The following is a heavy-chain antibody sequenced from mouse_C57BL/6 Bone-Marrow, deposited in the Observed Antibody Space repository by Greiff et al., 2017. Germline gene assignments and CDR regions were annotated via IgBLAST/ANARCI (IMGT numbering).Heavy chain of an antibody. CDR3: ARHTTVPPWFAY. D-gene: IGHD1-1*01. CDR1: GFTFSSYG. J-gene: IGHJ3*01. CDR2: ISSGGSYT. Sequence: EVQLVESGGDLVKPGGSLKLSCAASGFTFSSYGMSWVRQTPDKRLEWVATISSGGSYTYYPDSVKGRFTISRDNAKKTLYLQMSSLKSEDTAMYYCARHTTVPPWFAYWGQGTLVTVSA. V-gene: IGHV5-6*01.